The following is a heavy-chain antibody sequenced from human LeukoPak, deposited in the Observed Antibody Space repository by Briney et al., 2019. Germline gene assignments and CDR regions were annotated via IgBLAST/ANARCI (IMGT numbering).Heavy chain of an antibody. J-gene: IGHJ5*02. CDR2: ISSTSSYI. CDR3: ARDRNYYGSGSPSNWFDP. CDR1: GFAFSTFT. Sequence: GGSLRLSCAASGFAFSTFTMNWVRQAPGKGLELVSSISSTSSYIYYADSVKGRFTISRDNAKNSLYLQMNSLRAEDTAVYYCARDRNYYGSGSPSNWFDPWGQGTLVTVSS. V-gene: IGHV3-21*01. D-gene: IGHD3-10*01.